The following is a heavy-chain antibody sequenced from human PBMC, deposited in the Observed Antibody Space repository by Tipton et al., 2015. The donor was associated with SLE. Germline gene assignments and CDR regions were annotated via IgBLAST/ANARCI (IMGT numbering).Heavy chain of an antibody. V-gene: IGHV3-53*05. CDR3: ARVGYCGGGSSLYWFFVL. J-gene: IGHJ2*01. D-gene: IGHD2-15*01. Sequence: SLRLSCAASGFTVSSNYMSWVRQAPGKGLEWVSVIYSGGSTYYADSVKGRFTISRDNSKNTLYLQMNSLRAEDTAVYYCARVGYCGGGSSLYWFFVLWGRGPLVPVPS. CDR2: IYSGGST. CDR1: GFTVSSNY.